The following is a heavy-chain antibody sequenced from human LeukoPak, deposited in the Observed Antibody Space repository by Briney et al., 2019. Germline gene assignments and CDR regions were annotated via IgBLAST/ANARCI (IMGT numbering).Heavy chain of an antibody. J-gene: IGHJ4*02. V-gene: IGHV3-23*01. CDR3: ARGGGLVVFYFDY. D-gene: IGHD6-19*01. CDR2: ISDSGDST. Sequence: GGSLRLSCAASGFTFNSYAMSWVRQAPGKGLEWVSAISDSGDSTYYTDSVKGRFTISRDNSMDTLYLQMNSLRAEDTAVYSCARGGGLVVFYFDYWGQGALVTVSS. CDR1: GFTFNSYA.